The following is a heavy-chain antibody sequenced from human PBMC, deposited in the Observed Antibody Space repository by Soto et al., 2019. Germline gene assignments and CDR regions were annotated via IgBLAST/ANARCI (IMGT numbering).Heavy chain of an antibody. Sequence: QVQLVESGGGVVQPGRSLRLSCAASGFTFSSYAMHWVRQAPGKGLEWVAVISYDGSNKYYADSVKGRFTISRDNSKNTLYLQMNSLRAEDTAVYYCARDKVVGAVDCWGQGTLVTVSS. V-gene: IGHV3-30-3*01. CDR3: ARDKVVGAVDC. D-gene: IGHD1-26*01. CDR2: ISYDGSNK. J-gene: IGHJ4*02. CDR1: GFTFSSYA.